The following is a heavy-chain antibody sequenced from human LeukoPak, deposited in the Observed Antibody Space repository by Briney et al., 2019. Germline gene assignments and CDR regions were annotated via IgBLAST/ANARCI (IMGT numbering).Heavy chain of an antibody. D-gene: IGHD2-2*01. V-gene: IGHV1-46*01. Sequence: ASVSLLRGASGYTYTSYYMLWARRAPGQGLEWMGIINPSGGSTSYAQKFQGRVTMTRDTSTSTVYMELSSLRSEDTAVYYCARDHLIVVVPAAPQRYWFDPWGQGTLVTVSS. J-gene: IGHJ5*02. CDR1: GYTYTSYY. CDR3: ARDHLIVVVPAAPQRYWFDP. CDR2: INPSGGST.